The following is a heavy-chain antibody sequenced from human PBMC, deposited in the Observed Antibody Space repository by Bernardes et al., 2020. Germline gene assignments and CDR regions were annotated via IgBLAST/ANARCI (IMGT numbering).Heavy chain of an antibody. CDR2: ATWDGGYT. J-gene: IGHJ4*02. CDR1: GFSFDDDT. Sequence: GGSLRPSCEAFGFSFDDDTVHWVRQAPGKGLEWVALATWDGGYTHYADSVKGRFSISRDNNKNSLFLQMYSLRSDDTALYFCAKDSARGYCSGSSCYGIDYCGQGTLVTVSS. CDR3: AKDSARGYCSGSSCYGIDY. V-gene: IGHV3-43*01. D-gene: IGHD2-15*01.